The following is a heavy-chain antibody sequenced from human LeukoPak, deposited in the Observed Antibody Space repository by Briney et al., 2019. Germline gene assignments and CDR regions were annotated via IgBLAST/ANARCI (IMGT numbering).Heavy chain of an antibody. V-gene: IGHV4-59*08. CDR3: ARVPGPNWFDP. Sequence: SETLSLTCTVSSDSISGYFWNWIRQPPGKRLEWIGYIFYSGTSNYSPSLRSRVTISLDTSKSQFSLKLSSVTAADTAVYYCARVPGPNWFDPWGQGTLVTVSS. CDR1: SDSISGYF. J-gene: IGHJ5*02. CDR2: IFYSGTS.